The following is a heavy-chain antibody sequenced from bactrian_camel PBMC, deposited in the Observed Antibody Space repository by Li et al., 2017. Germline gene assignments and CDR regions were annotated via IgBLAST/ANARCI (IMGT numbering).Heavy chain of an antibody. J-gene: IGHJ4*01. CDR2: IVSDGST. CDR1: GAGNSC. V-gene: IGHV3S56*01. D-gene: IGHD3*01. CDR3: VPGQLWDVHT. Sequence: HVQLVESGGGSVQAGESLRLTCEVSGAGNSCMGWFRQAPGKTREGIAAIVSDGSTSVAAAVKGRFTISRDSSKNTVYLQVNSLKAEETALYFCVPGQLWDVHTWGQGTQVTVS.